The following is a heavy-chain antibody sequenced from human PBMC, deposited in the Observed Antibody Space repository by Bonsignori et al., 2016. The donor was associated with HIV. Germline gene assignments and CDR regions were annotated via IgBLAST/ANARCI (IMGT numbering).Heavy chain of an antibody. CDR2: INPTGGRT. J-gene: IGHJ4*02. D-gene: IGHD2-15*01. V-gene: IGHV1-46*01. Sequence: WVRQAPGQGLEWIGIINPTGGRTTYAQRFQGRVTMTRDTSTSTAYMELSSLGSEDAAVYYCARDRGVVVAATPDYYFDSWGQGTRSPSPQ. CDR3: ARDRGVVVAATPDYYFDS.